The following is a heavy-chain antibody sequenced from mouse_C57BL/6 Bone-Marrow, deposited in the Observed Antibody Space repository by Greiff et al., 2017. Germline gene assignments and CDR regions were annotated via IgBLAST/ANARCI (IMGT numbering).Heavy chain of an antibody. D-gene: IGHD2-2*01. J-gene: IGHJ4*01. Sequence: VRLQQSGAELAKPGASVKLSCKASGYTFTSYWMHWVKQRPGQGLEWIGYINPSSGYTKYNQKFKDKATLTADKSSSTAYMQLSSLTYEDSAVYYCARVVTHFWYAMDYWGQGTSVTVSS. CDR3: ARVVTHFWYAMDY. CDR1: GYTFTSYW. V-gene: IGHV1-7*01. CDR2: INPSSGYT.